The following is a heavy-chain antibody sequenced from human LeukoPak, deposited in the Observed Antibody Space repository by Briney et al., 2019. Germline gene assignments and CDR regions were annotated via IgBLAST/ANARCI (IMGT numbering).Heavy chain of an antibody. D-gene: IGHD6-19*01. J-gene: IGHJ5*02. Sequence: GGSLRLSCAASGFTFSSYGMHWVRQAPGKGLEWVAVIWYDGSNKYYADSVKGRFTISRDNSKNTLYLQMNSLRAEDTAVYYCAKDRGSSGSDWFDPWGRGTLVTVSS. CDR3: AKDRGSSGSDWFDP. CDR2: IWYDGSNK. CDR1: GFTFSSYG. V-gene: IGHV3-33*06.